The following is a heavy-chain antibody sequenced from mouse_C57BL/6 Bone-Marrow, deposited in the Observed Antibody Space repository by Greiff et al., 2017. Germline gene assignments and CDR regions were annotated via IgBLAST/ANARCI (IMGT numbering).Heavy chain of an antibody. CDR1: GYTFTSYW. J-gene: IGHJ3*01. V-gene: IGHV1-64*01. D-gene: IGHD2-4*01. CDR2: IHPNSGST. CDR3: ARLRLPLWFAY. Sequence: QVQLQQPGAELVKPGASVKLSCKASGYTFTSYWMHWVKQRPGQGLEWIGMIHPNSGSTNYNEKFKSKATLTVDKSSSTAYMQSSSLTSEDSAVYYCARLRLPLWFAYWGQGTLVTVSA.